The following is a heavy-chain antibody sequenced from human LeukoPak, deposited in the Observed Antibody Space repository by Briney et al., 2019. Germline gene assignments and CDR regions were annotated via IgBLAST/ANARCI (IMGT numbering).Heavy chain of an antibody. CDR2: IYRSGST. V-gene: IGHV4-38-2*02. CDR1: GFSVSSVYY. Sequence: SETLSLTCTVSGFSVSSVYYWGWIRQPPGKGLEWIGSIYRSGSTYYNPSLKSRVTISVDTSKNQFSLKLSSVTAADTAVYYCASLPRLYYYDSSGYFKLWGQGTLVTVSS. J-gene: IGHJ4*02. CDR3: ASLPRLYYYDSSGYFKL. D-gene: IGHD3-22*01.